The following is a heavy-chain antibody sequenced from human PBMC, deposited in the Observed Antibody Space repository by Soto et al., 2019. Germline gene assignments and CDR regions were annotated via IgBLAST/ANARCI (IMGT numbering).Heavy chain of an antibody. J-gene: IGHJ4*02. Sequence: EVQLLESGGGLVQPGGSLRLSCAASGFSFSTYAMSWVRQAPGKGLEWVSAINCCGGSTYYADSVKGRFTISRDDSKNTLYLQMNSLRAEDTAVYYCAKTHYDVLDYWGQGPLVTVSS. D-gene: IGHD3-3*01. CDR3: AKTHYDVLDY. CDR1: GFSFSTYA. V-gene: IGHV3-23*01. CDR2: INCCGGST.